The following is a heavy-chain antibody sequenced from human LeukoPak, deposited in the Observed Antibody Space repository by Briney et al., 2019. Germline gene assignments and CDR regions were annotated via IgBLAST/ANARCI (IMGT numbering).Heavy chain of an antibody. CDR1: GFTFRSNW. V-gene: IGHV3-7*04. CDR2: IKQDETAR. Sequence: GGCLRLSCAASGFTFRSNWMSWVRQAPGKGLEWVASIKQDETARFYVDSVKGRFTISRDNAKNSMYLQMNSLRGDDTAVYYCARGKFGSGWIFDYWGQGTLVTVSS. J-gene: IGHJ4*02. CDR3: ARGKFGSGWIFDY. D-gene: IGHD6-19*01.